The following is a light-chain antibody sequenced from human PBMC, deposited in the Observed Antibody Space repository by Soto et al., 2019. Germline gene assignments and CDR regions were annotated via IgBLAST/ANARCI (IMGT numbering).Light chain of an antibody. V-gene: IGKV1-39*01. CDR1: QSISNY. J-gene: IGKJ1*01. CDR3: QQSYSTPRT. CDR2: AAS. Sequence: DIQMTQSPSSLSASVGDRVTITCRASQSISNYLNWYQQKPGKAPKLLMYAASSLQSGVPSRFGGSGSGTDFTITISRLQPEDFATYYCQQSYSTPRTFGQGTKVEIK.